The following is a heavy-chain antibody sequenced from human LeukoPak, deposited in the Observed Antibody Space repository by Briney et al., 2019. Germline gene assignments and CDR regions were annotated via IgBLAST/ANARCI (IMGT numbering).Heavy chain of an antibody. V-gene: IGHV1-2*02. CDR2: INPNSGGT. CDR3: ARARSPNIAVAGACFDY. D-gene: IGHD6-19*01. Sequence: ASVKVSCKASGYTFTGYYMHWVRQAPGQGLEWMGWINPNSGGTNYAQKFQGRVTMTRDTSISTAYMELSRLRSDDTAVYYCARARSPNIAVAGACFDYWGQGTLVTVSS. J-gene: IGHJ4*02. CDR1: GYTFTGYY.